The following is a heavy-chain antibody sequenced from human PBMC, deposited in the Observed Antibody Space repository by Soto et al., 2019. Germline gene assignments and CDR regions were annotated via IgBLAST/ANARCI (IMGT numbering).Heavy chain of an antibody. Sequence: GGSLRLSCAASGFTFSSYTMNWVRQAPGRGLEWVSSIGTSSSYIYYADSVKGRFTISRDNAKNSLFLQMNSLRADDTAVYYCARDSVRDYLYYYYGMDVWGQGTTVTVS. J-gene: IGHJ6*02. CDR2: IGTSSSYI. CDR1: GFTFSSYT. D-gene: IGHD4-17*01. V-gene: IGHV3-21*01. CDR3: ARDSVRDYLYYYYGMDV.